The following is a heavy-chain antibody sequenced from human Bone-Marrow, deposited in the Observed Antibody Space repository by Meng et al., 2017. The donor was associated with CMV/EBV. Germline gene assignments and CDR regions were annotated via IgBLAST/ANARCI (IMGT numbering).Heavy chain of an antibody. D-gene: IGHD3-10*01. CDR2: IYYSGST. CDR1: GFTFSSYS. CDR3: ASSPLLLWFGEAWYFDL. Sequence: GSLRLSCAASGFTFSSYSMNWVRQAPGKGLEWIGYIYYSGSTNYNPSLKSRVTISVDTSKNQFSLKLSSVTAADTAVYYCASSPLLLWFGEAWYFDLWGRGTLVTVSS. V-gene: IGHV4-59*01. J-gene: IGHJ2*01.